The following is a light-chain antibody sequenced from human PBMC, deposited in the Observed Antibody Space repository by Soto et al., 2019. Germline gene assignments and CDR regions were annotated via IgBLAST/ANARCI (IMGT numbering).Light chain of an antibody. V-gene: IGKV3-20*01. CDR1: QSFSSSY. CDR3: QQSGSSPHT. J-gene: IGKJ2*01. Sequence: EIVLTQSPGTLSLSPGERATLSCRASQSFSSSYLAWYQHKPGKAPRLLIYVASSSATGITARFSGSGSGTDFTLTISRMEQEDFAVYYCQQSGSSPHTFGQVTNLEIK. CDR2: VAS.